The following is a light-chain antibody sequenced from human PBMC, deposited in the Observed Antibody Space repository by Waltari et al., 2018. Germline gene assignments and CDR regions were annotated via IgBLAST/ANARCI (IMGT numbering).Light chain of an antibody. CDR3: QKYVNLPAT. CDR1: QSVGRF. V-gene: IGKV3-20*01. CDR2: DAS. J-gene: IGKJ1*01. Sequence: EVVLTQSPGTLSLSPGDNAPLYCRSSQSVGRFLAWYQKKPGQAPRLLIYDASTRASGIPDRFSGSVSGTDFSLTISRLEPEDFAVYFCQKYVNLPATFGQGTKVEIQ.